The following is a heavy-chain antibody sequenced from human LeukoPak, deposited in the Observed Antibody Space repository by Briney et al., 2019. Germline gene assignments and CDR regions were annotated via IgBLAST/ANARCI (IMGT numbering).Heavy chain of an antibody. V-gene: IGHV3-30-3*01. CDR2: ISYDGSNK. Sequence: GGSLRLSCAASGFTFSSYAMHWVRQAPGKGLEWVAVISYDGSNKYYADSVKGRFTISRDNSKNTLYLQMNSLRAGDTAVYYCASDDYLDYWGQGTLVTVSS. CDR1: GFTFSSYA. CDR3: ASDDYLDY. J-gene: IGHJ4*02.